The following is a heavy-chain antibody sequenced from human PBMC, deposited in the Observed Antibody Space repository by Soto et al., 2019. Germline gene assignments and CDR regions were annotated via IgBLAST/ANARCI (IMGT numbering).Heavy chain of an antibody. D-gene: IGHD2-2*01. V-gene: IGHV1-18*01. CDR2: ISAYNGNT. J-gene: IGHJ6*03. CDR3: ARFQDCSSTSCSPDYYYYYYMDV. CDR1: GYTFTSYG. Sequence: QVQLVQSGAEVKKPGASVKVSCKASGYTFTSYGISWVRQAPGQGLEWMGWISAYNGNTNYAQKLQGRVTMTTDTSTSTDYMELRSLRSDDTAVYYCARFQDCSSTSCSPDYYYYYYMDVWGKGTTVTVSS.